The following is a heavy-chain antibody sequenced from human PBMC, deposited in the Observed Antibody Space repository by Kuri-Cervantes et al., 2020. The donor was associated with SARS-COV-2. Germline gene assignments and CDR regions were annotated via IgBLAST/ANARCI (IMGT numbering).Heavy chain of an antibody. CDR1: GYTFTSYG. Sequence: ASVKVSCKASGYTFTSYGISWVRQAPGQGLEWMGWISAYNGNTNYAQKFQGRVTMTTDTSTSTAYMELRSLGYDDTAVYYCARQCSSPDCTDYFDYWGQGTLVTVSS. CDR3: ARQCSSPDCTDYFDY. CDR2: ISAYNGNT. J-gene: IGHJ4*02. V-gene: IGHV1-18*01. D-gene: IGHD2-2*01.